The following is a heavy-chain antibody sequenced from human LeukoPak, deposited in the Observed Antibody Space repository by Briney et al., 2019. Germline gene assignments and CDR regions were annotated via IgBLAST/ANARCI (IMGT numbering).Heavy chain of an antibody. CDR1: GFTFSSYS. Sequence: GGSLRLSCAASGFTFSSYSMNWARQAPGKGLEWVSSISSSSSYIYYADSVKGRFTISRDNAKNSLCLQMNSLRAEDTAVYYCAREYYDFWSGYPYGMDVWGQGTTVTVSS. D-gene: IGHD3-3*01. V-gene: IGHV3-21*01. CDR3: AREYYDFWSGYPYGMDV. CDR2: ISSSSSYI. J-gene: IGHJ6*02.